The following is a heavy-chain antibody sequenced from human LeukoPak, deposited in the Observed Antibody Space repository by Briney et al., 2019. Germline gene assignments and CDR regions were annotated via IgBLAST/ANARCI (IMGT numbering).Heavy chain of an antibody. CDR1: GYTFTNYY. V-gene: IGHV1-46*01. CDR2: INPSDGST. CDR3: ARPLAPVMLNAFDI. Sequence: ASVKVSCKASGYTFTNYYIHWVRQAPGQGLEWMEIINPSDGSTGYAQRFQGRVTMTRDTSTSTVYMELSSLRSEDTAVYYCARPLAPVMLNAFDIWGQGTMVTVSS. D-gene: IGHD2-8*01. J-gene: IGHJ3*02.